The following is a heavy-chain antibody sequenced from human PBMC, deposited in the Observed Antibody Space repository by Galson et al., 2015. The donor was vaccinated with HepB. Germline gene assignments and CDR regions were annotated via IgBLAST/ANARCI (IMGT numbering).Heavy chain of an antibody. V-gene: IGHV3-74*01. D-gene: IGHD5-18*01. Sequence: SLRLSCAASGFTFSGYWMHWVRQAPEKGLVWVSRINSDGGSTTYADSVKGRFTISRDNAKNTLFLQMNSLRAEDTAVYYYASTMDTTLGNYYYYGLDVWGQGTTVTVSS. CDR2: INSDGGST. CDR3: ASTMDTTLGNYYYYGLDV. CDR1: GFTFSGYW. J-gene: IGHJ6*02.